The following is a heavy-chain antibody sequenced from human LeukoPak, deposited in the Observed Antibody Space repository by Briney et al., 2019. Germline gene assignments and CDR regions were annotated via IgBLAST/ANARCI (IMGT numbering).Heavy chain of an antibody. J-gene: IGHJ5*02. CDR1: GGSFSGYY. CDR2: INHSGST. D-gene: IGHD3-3*01. V-gene: IGHV4-34*01. Sequence: SETLSLTCGVYGGSFSGYYLSWIRQPPGKGLEWIGEINHSGSTNYNPSLKSRVTISVDTSKNQFSLKLSSVIAVDTAEYDCAGDPPLRLSSWFDPWGQGTLVTVSS. CDR3: AGDPPLRLSSWFDP.